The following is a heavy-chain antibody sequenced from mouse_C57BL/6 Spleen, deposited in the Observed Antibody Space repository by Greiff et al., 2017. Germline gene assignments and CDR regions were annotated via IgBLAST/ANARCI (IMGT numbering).Heavy chain of an antibody. CDR1: GFNIKDYY. Sequence: VQLQQSGAELVKPGASVKLSCTASGFNIKDYYMHWVKQRPEQGLEWIGRIDPEDGETKYAPKFQGKATLTADTSSNTAYLQLSSLTSEDTAVYYCAVYRRYAIDYWGQGTSVTGSA. CDR2: IDPEDGET. CDR3: AVYRRYAIDY. J-gene: IGHJ4*01. D-gene: IGHD2-12*01. V-gene: IGHV14-2*01.